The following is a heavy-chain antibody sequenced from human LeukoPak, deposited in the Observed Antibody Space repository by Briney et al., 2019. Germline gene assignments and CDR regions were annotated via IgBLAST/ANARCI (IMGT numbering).Heavy chain of an antibody. CDR3: ARVRAARGYYYGMDV. J-gene: IGHJ6*02. V-gene: IGHV3-53*01. Sequence: GGSLRLSCAASGFTVSSNYMSWVRQAPGEGLEWVSVIYSGGSTYYADSVKGRFTISRDNSKNTLYLQMNSLRAEDTAVYYCARVRAARGYYYGMDVWGQGTTVTVSS. CDR1: GFTVSSNY. D-gene: IGHD6-6*01. CDR2: IYSGGST.